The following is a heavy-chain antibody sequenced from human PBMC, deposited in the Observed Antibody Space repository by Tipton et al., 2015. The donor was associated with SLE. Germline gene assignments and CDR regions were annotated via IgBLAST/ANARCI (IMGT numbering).Heavy chain of an antibody. V-gene: IGHV4-39*07. D-gene: IGHD2-21*02. CDR1: DDSFSNFYYN. CDR2: VSYGGGT. CDR3: ARGMVTWGGAILDVDV. J-gene: IGHJ6*02. Sequence: TLSLTCTVSDDSFSNFYYNWAWIRQPPGRGLEWIGYVSYGGGTNYNPSLKSRITISVDTAKNQFSLKLTSVTAGDTAVYYCARGMVTWGGAILDVDVWGQGTTVNVSS.